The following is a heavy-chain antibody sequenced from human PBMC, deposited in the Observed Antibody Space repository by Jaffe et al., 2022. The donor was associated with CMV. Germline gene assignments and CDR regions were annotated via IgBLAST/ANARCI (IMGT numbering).Heavy chain of an antibody. J-gene: IGHJ5*02. V-gene: IGHV4-59*01. Sequence: QVQLQEAGPGLVKPSETLSLSCTVVSGVSMTNYFWTWIRQPPGKGLEWIGYIFYTGATNYNSSLKSRVAMSVDTSKDQFSLKLRSVTAADTAVYYCARGAFCSGGDCYWLDSWGQGILVTVPS. CDR3: ARGAFCSGGDCYWLDS. D-gene: IGHD2-21*02. CDR1: GVSMTNYF. CDR2: IFYTGAT.